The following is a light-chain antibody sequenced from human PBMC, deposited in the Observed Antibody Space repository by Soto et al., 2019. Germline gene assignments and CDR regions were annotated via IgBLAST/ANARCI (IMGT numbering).Light chain of an antibody. J-gene: IGKJ2*01. CDR1: QSVSSSY. Sequence: EIVLTQSPGTLSLSPGERATLSCRASQSVSSSYLAWYQQKPGQAPRLLIYGASSRATSIPDRFSGSGSGTDFTLTISRLEPEDFAVYYCQQYGSSPYTFSQGTKLEIK. CDR2: GAS. V-gene: IGKV3-20*01. CDR3: QQYGSSPYT.